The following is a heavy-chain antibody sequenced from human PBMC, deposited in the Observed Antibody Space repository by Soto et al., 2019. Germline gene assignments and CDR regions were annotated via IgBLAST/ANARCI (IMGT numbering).Heavy chain of an antibody. CDR1: GYTFINYG. J-gene: IGHJ4*02. V-gene: IGHV1-18*01. CDR3: ARDTNAHGDYSAY. CDR2: ISAYNSNI. D-gene: IGHD4-17*01. Sequence: QVQLVQSGAEVKKPGASVKVSCKASGYTFINYGISWVRQAPGQGLEWMGCISAYNSNIKYAQKFQGRVTMTSDTSTSTAYMEVRSLRSDDTAMYYCARDTNAHGDYSAYWGQGTLVTVSS.